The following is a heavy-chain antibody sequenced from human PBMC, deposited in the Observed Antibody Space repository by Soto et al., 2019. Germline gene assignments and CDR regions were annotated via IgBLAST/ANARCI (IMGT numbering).Heavy chain of an antibody. D-gene: IGHD3-3*01. V-gene: IGHV1-2*04. CDR2: INPNSGGT. J-gene: IGHJ5*02. CDR1: GYTFTGYY. Sequence: QVQLVQSGAEVKKPGASVKVSCKASGYTFTGYYMHWVRQAPGHGLEWMGWINPNSGGTNYAQKFQGWVTMTRETSISTAYMELSSLRSDDTAVYYCARDSGDFWSGYWNWFDPWGQGTLVTVSS. CDR3: ARDSGDFWSGYWNWFDP.